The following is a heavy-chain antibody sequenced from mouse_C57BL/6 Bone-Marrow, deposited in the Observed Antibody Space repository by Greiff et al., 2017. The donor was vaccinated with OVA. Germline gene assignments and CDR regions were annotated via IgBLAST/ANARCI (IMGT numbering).Heavy chain of an antibody. CDR2: ISSGSSTI. D-gene: IGHD1-1*01. CDR3: ARTPITTVVATHWYFDV. V-gene: IGHV5-17*01. J-gene: IGHJ1*03. CDR1: GFTFSDYG. Sequence: DVMLVESGGGLVKPGGSLKLSCAASGFTFSDYGMHWVRQAPEKGLEWVAYISSGSSTIYYADTVKGRFTISRDNAKNTLFLQMTSLRSEDTAMYYCARTPITTVVATHWYFDVWGTGTTVTVSS.